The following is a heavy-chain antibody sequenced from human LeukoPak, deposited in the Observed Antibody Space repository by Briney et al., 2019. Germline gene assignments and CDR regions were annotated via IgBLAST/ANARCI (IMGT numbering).Heavy chain of an antibody. CDR2: IIPILGIA. CDR1: GGTFSSYA. D-gene: IGHD5-18*01. CDR3: ARAMGDGYIKKYGMDV. Sequence: EASVKVSCKASGGTFSSYAISWVRQAPGQGLEWMGRIIPILGIANYAQKFQGRVTITADKPTSTAYMELSSLRSEDTAVYYCARAMGDGYIKKYGMDVWGQGTTVTVSS. J-gene: IGHJ6*02. V-gene: IGHV1-69*04.